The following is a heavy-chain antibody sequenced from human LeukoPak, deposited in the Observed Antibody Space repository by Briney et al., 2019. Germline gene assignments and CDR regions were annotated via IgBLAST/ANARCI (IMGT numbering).Heavy chain of an antibody. J-gene: IGHJ4*02. V-gene: IGHV3-33*01. CDR1: AFSFSSYG. CDR3: ARDLGYAPDY. CDR2: IWSDGSIK. D-gene: IGHD3-16*01. Sequence: GGSLRLSCAASAFSFSSYGMHWVRQAPGKGLEWVAVIWSDGSIKFYGDSVKGRFTISRDNSKNTLYLQMDSLRAEDTAIYYCARDLGYAPDYWGQGTLVTVSS.